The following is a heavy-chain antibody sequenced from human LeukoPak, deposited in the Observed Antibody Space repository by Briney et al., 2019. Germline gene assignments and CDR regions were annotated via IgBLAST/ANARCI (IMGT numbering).Heavy chain of an antibody. CDR1: GFALSSYS. Sequence: GGSLRLSCADSGFALSSYSMLWVRQAPGKGLVWVSRINGDGTITTYADFVKGRFTISRDNAENILYLQMNSLRAEDSAIYYCSRSQSDFWGQGILVTVSS. D-gene: IGHD3/OR15-3a*01. V-gene: IGHV3-74*01. CDR3: SRSQSDF. CDR2: INGDGTIT. J-gene: IGHJ4*02.